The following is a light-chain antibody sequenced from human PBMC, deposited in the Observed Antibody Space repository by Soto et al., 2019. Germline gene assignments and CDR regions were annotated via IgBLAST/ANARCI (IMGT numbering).Light chain of an antibody. J-gene: IGKJ4*01. CDR3: QQYYSTPPLT. Sequence: DIVMTQSPDSLAVSLGERATINCKSSQSVLYSSNNKNYLAWYQQKPGQPPKLLIYWASTRESGVPDRFSGSGSGTDFILTISSLQAEDVAVYYCQQYYSTPPLTFGGGTKVEIK. CDR1: QSVLYSSNNKNY. CDR2: WAS. V-gene: IGKV4-1*01.